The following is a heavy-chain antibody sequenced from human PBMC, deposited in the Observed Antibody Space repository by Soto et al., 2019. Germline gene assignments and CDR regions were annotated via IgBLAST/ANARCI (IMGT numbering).Heavy chain of an antibody. CDR2: VSAYNGER. V-gene: IGHV1-18*01. Sequence: QLVQSGAEVKKPGASVKVSCKASGYTFTNYGINWVRQAPGQGLEWLGWVSAYNGERRYAQRVQARVIMTTDTSTTTAYMELRSLRSDDTAVYYCSRGTSIPASGDYWGQGTLVTVSS. D-gene: IGHD6-6*01. J-gene: IGHJ4*01. CDR3: SRGTSIPASGDY. CDR1: GYTFTNYG.